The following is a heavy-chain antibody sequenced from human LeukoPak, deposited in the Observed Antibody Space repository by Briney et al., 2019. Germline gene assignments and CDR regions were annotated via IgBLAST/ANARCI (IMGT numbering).Heavy chain of an antibody. V-gene: IGHV1-18*01. CDR1: GYTFTSYG. D-gene: IGHD6-13*01. CDR3: ARVKQQLDRYYYYYYMDV. CDR2: ISAYNGNT. Sequence: ASVKVSCKASGYTFTSYGISWVRQAPGQGLEWMGWISAYNGNTNYAQKLQGRVTMTTDTSTSTAYMELRSLRSDDTAVYYCARVKQQLDRYYYYYYMDVWGKGTTVTVSS. J-gene: IGHJ6*03.